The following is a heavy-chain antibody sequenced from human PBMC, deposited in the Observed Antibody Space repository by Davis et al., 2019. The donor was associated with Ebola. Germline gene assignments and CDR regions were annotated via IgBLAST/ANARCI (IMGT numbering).Heavy chain of an antibody. CDR2: IGAAGDT. CDR1: GFTLRSYD. J-gene: IGHJ5*01. Sequence: PGRSLRLSCAASGFTLRSYDIHWVRHATGKGLEWVSAIGAAGDTYYPVSVKGRFTISRENAKNSLYLQMNSLSAEDTAVYYCARAGFGSTWFDCWGQGILVTVSS. D-gene: IGHD6-13*01. V-gene: IGHV3-13*01. CDR3: ARAGFGSTWFDC.